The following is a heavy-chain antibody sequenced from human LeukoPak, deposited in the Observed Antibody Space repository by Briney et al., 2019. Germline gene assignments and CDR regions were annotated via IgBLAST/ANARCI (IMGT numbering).Heavy chain of an antibody. J-gene: IGHJ6*02. CDR1: GGSISSYY. V-gene: IGHV4-59*01. D-gene: IGHD6-13*01. CDR3: ARAHSAADLYYGMDV. Sequence: SETLSLTCTVSGGSISSYYWSWIRQPPGKGLEWIGYIYYSGSTNYNPSLKSRVTISVDTSKNQFSLKLSSVTAADTAVYYCARAHSAADLYYGMDVWGQGTTVTVSS. CDR2: IYYSGST.